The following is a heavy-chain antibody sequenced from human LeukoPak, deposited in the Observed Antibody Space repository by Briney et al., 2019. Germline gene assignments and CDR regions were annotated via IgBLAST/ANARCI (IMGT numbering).Heavy chain of an antibody. CDR1: GGSIGRSIYY. CDR3: ARHREMATIYFDY. J-gene: IGHJ4*02. V-gene: IGHV4-39*01. Sequence: PSETLSLTCTVSGGSIGRSIYYWGWIRQPPGKGLEWIGSIHNSGTTYYNPSLKSRVTISVDTSKNQFSLKLSSVTAADTASYYCARHREMATIYFDYWGQGTLVTVSS. D-gene: IGHD5-24*01. CDR2: IHNSGTT.